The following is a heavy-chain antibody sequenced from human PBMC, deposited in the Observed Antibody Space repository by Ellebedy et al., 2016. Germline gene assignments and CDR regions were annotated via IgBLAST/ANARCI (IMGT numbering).Heavy chain of an antibody. CDR2: IYTSGST. CDR3: ASTRGIAARRGWFNP. D-gene: IGHD6-6*01. Sequence: SETLSLXXTVSGGSISSISYYWSWIRQPAGKGLEWIGRIYTSGSTNYNPSLKSRVTMSVDTSKNQFSLKLSSVTAADTAVYYCASTRGIAARRGWFNPWGQGTLVTVSS. CDR1: GGSISSISYY. V-gene: IGHV4-61*02. J-gene: IGHJ5*02.